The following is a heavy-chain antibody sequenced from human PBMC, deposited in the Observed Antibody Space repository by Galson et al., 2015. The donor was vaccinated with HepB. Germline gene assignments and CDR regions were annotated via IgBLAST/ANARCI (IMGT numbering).Heavy chain of an antibody. CDR2: ITSKASSHAT. Sequence: SLRLSCAASGFTFSGSAIHWVRQASGKGLEWVGRITSKASSHATAYAASLKGRFTISRDDSKNTAYLHMNSLKTEDPAVYYCTRLGDLSGNSSSWGQGTLVTVSS. CDR1: GFTFSGSA. CDR3: TRLGDLSGNSSS. J-gene: IGHJ4*01. D-gene: IGHD6-13*01. V-gene: IGHV3-73*01.